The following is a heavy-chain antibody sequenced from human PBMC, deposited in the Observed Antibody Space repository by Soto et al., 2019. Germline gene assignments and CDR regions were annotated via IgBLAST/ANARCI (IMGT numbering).Heavy chain of an antibody. Sequence: GASLRLSCAASGFTFSSYSMNWVRQAPGKGLEWVSSISSSSSYIYYADSVKGRFTISRDNAKNSLYLQMNSLRAEDTAVYYCARDTTVTTDYYYGMDVWGQGTTVTVSS. J-gene: IGHJ6*02. CDR3: ARDTTVTTDYYYGMDV. CDR2: ISSSSSYI. D-gene: IGHD4-17*01. V-gene: IGHV3-21*01. CDR1: GFTFSSYS.